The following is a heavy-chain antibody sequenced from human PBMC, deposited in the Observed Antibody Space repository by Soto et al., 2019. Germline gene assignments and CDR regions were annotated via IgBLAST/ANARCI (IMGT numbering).Heavy chain of an antibody. V-gene: IGHV1-2*04. CDR2: INPNSGGT. J-gene: IGHJ3*02. D-gene: IGHD3-22*01. Sequence: ASVKVSCKASGYTFTGYYMHWVRQAPGQGLEWMGWINPNSGGTNYAQKFQGWVTMTRDTSISTAYMELSRLRSDDTAVYYYARDGYYDSSGYYFGPPSAFDIWGQGTMVTVSS. CDR3: ARDGYYDSSGYYFGPPSAFDI. CDR1: GYTFTGYY.